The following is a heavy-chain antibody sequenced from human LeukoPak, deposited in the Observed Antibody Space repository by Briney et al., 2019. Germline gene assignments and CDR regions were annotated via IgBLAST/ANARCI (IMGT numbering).Heavy chain of an antibody. CDR1: GFSFRTYG. V-gene: IGHV3-33*01. J-gene: IGHJ4*02. D-gene: IGHD6-13*01. CDR3: ARGSHEAAAALDY. CDR2: IWYDGSKK. Sequence: AGGSLRLSCAASGFSFRTYGMHWVRQAPGKGLEWVAVIWYDGSKKYYADSVKGRFTISRDNSKNTLFLQMDSLRADDTAVYYCARGSHEAAAALDYWGQGTLVTVSS.